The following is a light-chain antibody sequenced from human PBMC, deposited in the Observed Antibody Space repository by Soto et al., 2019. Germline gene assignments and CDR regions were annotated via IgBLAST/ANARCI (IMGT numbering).Light chain of an antibody. V-gene: IGKV1-5*01. CDR1: QSISSW. Sequence: DTQMTQSPSTLSASVGDRVTITCKASQSISSWLAWYQQKPGKAPKLLIYDASSLESGVPSRFSGSGSGTEFTLTISSLQPDDFATYYCQHDNSYSGAFGQGAKVDIK. J-gene: IGKJ1*01. CDR2: DAS. CDR3: QHDNSYSGA.